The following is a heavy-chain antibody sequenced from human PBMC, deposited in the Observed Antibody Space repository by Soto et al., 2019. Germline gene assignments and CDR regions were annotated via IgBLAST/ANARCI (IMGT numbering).Heavy chain of an antibody. D-gene: IGHD2-2*02. CDR3: AREYTAWPLAYGLDV. CDR2: ISSRSDI. J-gene: IGHJ6*02. CDR1: GFTFSTYS. Sequence: GGSLRLSCVGSGFTFSTYSINWVRQAPGKGLEWVSSISSRSDIYYADSVKGRFTISRDNAKNSVSLQMNSLRAEDTAVYYCAREYTAWPLAYGLDVWGQGATVTVSS. V-gene: IGHV3-21*01.